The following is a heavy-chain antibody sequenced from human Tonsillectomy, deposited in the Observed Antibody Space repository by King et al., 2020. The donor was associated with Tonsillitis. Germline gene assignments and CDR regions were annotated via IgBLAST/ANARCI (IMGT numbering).Heavy chain of an antibody. CDR3: ARDLGNYYDSSGYYFFHS. J-gene: IGHJ4*02. Sequence: VQLVESGGGLVQPGGSLRLPCAASGFTFSSYAMSWVRQAPGMGLEWVSGISGSDGSTFYADSVKGRFTISRDNSKNTVFLQMNSLRAEDTAVYYCARDLGNYYDSSGYYFFHSWGQGTLVTVSS. V-gene: IGHV3-23*04. CDR1: GFTFSSYA. D-gene: IGHD3-22*01. CDR2: ISGSDGST.